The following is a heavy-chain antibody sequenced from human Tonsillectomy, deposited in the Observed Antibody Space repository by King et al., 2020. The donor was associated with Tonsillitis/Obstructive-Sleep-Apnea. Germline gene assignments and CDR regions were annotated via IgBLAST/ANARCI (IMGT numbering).Heavy chain of an antibody. D-gene: IGHD3-9*01. J-gene: IGHJ4*02. CDR1: GFSFNAYS. CDR3: VRDVDWAFDY. CDR2: IRITSRSI. Sequence: VQLVESGGGLVQPGGSLRLSCAASGFSFNAYSMNWVRQAPGKGLEWVSHIRITSRSIQYADSVKVRFTISGDDAKNSVYLQMNSLRDEDTAVYYCVRDVDWAFDYWGQGTLVTVSS. V-gene: IGHV3-48*02.